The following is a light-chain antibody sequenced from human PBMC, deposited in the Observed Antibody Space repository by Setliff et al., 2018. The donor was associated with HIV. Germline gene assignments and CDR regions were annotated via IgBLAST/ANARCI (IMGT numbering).Light chain of an antibody. J-gene: IGLJ1*01. CDR3: CSYASSSLSYV. CDR1: SSDVGGYNL. Sequence: QSVLTQPASVSGSPGQSITISCTGTSSDVGGYNLVSWYQQHPGKAPKLMIYEVSKRPSGVSDRFSGSKSGNTASLTISGLQAEDEADYYCCSYASSSLSYVFGAGTKV. CDR2: EVS. V-gene: IGLV2-23*02.